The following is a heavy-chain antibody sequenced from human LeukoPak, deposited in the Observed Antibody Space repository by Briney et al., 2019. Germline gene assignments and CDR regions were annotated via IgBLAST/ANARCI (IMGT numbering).Heavy chain of an antibody. Sequence: PGGSLRLSCAASGFTFSTYNMNWVRQAPGKGLEWVSSITSSSNYLYYADSVKGRFTISRDNAKNSLYLQMTSLRAEDTAVYYCARPSVRYDSSGYQPNPFDYWGQGTLVTVSS. CDR3: ARPSVRYDSSGYQPNPFDY. D-gene: IGHD3-22*01. J-gene: IGHJ4*02. CDR2: ITSSSNYL. V-gene: IGHV3-21*01. CDR1: GFTFSTYN.